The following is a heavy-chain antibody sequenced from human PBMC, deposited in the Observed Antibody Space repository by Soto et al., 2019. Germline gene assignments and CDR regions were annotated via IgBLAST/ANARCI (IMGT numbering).Heavy chain of an antibody. J-gene: IGHJ6*02. D-gene: IGHD1-1*01. CDR1: GDSISSADYY. V-gene: IGHV4-30-4*01. Sequence: SETLSLTCTVSGDSISSADYYWSWIRQTPGKGLEWIGHIFCSGTTYYNPSLKSRLTISVDTSKNHFSLRLTSVTAADTAVYYCARDLWVEPELYYYGMDVWGQGTTVTVSS. CDR2: IFCSGTT. CDR3: ARDLWVEPELYYYGMDV.